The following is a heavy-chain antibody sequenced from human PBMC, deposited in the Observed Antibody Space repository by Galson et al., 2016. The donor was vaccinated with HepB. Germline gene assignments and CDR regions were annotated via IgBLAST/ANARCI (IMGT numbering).Heavy chain of an antibody. V-gene: IGHV3-21*01. CDR3: AKDGCFGGWGCFDY. J-gene: IGHJ4*02. Sequence: SLRLSCAVSGFTLSRYSMNWXRQAXXKGLXXVSXXSHSSNYIYYAASVKGRFTVSRDNSKNTLYLQMNSLRAEDTAVYYCAKDGCFGGWGCFDYWGQGTLVTVSS. CDR1: GFTLSRYS. CDR2: XSHSSNYI. D-gene: IGHD6-19*01.